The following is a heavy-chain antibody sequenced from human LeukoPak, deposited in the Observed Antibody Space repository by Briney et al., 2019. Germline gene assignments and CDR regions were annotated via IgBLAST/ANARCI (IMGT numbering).Heavy chain of an antibody. CDR2: IIPILGIA. J-gene: IGHJ3*02. CDR3: TTDRNLQQRDAFDI. D-gene: IGHD1-14*01. CDR1: GGTFSSYA. Sequence: ASVKVSCKASGGTFSSYAISWVRQAPGQGLEWMGRIIPILGIANYAQKFQGRVTITADKSTSTAYMELSSLRSEDTAVYYCTTDRNLQQRDAFDIWGQGTMVTVSS. V-gene: IGHV1-69*04.